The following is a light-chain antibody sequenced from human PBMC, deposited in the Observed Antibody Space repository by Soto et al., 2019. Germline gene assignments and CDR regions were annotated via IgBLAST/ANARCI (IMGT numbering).Light chain of an antibody. Sequence: EIVLTQSPGTLSLSPGERATLSCRASQSISSSYLAWYQQKPGQAPRLLIFAASSRATGIPDRFSGSASGTDFTLTISRLEPEDFAVYYCQQYGVSPRTFGQGTKVDNK. J-gene: IGKJ1*01. CDR2: AAS. V-gene: IGKV3-20*01. CDR1: QSISSSY. CDR3: QQYGVSPRT.